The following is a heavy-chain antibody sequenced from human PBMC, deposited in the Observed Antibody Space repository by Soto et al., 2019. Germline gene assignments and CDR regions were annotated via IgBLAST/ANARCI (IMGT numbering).Heavy chain of an antibody. CDR1: GYSFTSYW. CDR2: IYPGDSDT. Sequence: GESLKVSCKGSGYSFTSYWIGWVRQMPGKGLEWMGIIYPGDSDTRYSPSFQGQVTISADKSISTAYLQWSSLKASDTAMYYCARTAAAGKYYYGVDVWGQGTTVTVSS. J-gene: IGHJ6*02. CDR3: ARTAAAGKYYYGVDV. D-gene: IGHD6-13*01. V-gene: IGHV5-51*01.